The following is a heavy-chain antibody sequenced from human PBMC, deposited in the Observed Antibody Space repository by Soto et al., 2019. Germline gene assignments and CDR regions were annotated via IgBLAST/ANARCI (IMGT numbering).Heavy chain of an antibody. Sequence: EVQMLESGGGLVQPGGSLRLSCVASGFTFGRFGMSWVRQAAGKGLEWVSGISNSGSGTYYADSVKGRFTISRDNANNTVYLQRSSLRGEDTALYYCSSSRPASDYWGQGTLVTVSS. CDR3: SSSRPASDY. J-gene: IGHJ4*02. V-gene: IGHV3-23*01. D-gene: IGHD3-10*01. CDR1: GFTFGRFG. CDR2: ISNSGSGT.